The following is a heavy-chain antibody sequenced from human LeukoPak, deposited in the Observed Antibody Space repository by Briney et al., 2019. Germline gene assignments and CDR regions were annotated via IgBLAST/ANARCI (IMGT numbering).Heavy chain of an antibody. CDR3: ARKSSSGYYSDWFDP. CDR1: GYTFTDYY. D-gene: IGHD3-22*01. Sequence: GASVKVSCKASGYTFTDYYMHWVRQAPGQGLEWMGIINPSGGSTSYAQKFQGRVTMTRDTSTSTVYMELSSLRSEDTAVYYCARKSSSGYYSDWFDPWGQGTLVTVSS. V-gene: IGHV1-46*01. CDR2: INPSGGST. J-gene: IGHJ5*02.